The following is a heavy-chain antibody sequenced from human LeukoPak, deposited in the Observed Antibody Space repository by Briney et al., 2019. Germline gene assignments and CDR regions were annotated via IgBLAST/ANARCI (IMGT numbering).Heavy chain of an antibody. CDR2: ISSGSSYT. CDR3: ARVVGSWWIIDY. J-gene: IGHJ4*02. CDR1: GFTFSDYY. Sequence: PGGSLRLSCAASGFTFSDYYMSWIRQAPGKGLEWASYISSGSSYTNYADSVKGRFTISRDNAKNSLSLQMNSLRAEDTAVYYCARVVGSWWIIDYWGQGTLVTVSS. D-gene: IGHD6-13*01. V-gene: IGHV3-11*06.